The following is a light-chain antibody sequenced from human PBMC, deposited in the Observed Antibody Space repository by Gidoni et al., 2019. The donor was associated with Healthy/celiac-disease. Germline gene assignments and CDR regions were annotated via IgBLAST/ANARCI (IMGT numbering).Light chain of an antibody. J-gene: IGLJ3*02. CDR2: GNS. CDR1: SSNIGAGYD. Sequence: QSVLTQPPSVSGSPVQRLTISCTGSSSNIGAGYDVHWYQQLPGTAPKLLIYGNSKRPSGVPDRFSGSKSGTSASLAITGLQAEDEADYYCQSYDSRLSGSRVFGGGTKLTVL. CDR3: QSYDSRLSGSRV. V-gene: IGLV1-40*01.